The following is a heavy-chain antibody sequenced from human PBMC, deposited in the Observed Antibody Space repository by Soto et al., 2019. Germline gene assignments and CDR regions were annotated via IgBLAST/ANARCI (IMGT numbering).Heavy chain of an antibody. CDR1: GSSFRTYA. Sequence: QVQLLQSGTEVKKPGSSVRVSCEASGSSFRTYAISWVRQAPGQGLEWMGEIIPIFGSVNYAQKFQDRVTISAVESTTTGYMDLKSLRSNDTGVYYCAKGAVAGTPTSYYYYGMDVWGQGTTVTVSS. CDR3: AKGAVAGTPTSYYYYGMDV. D-gene: IGHD6-19*01. V-gene: IGHV1-69*12. J-gene: IGHJ6*02. CDR2: IIPIFGSV.